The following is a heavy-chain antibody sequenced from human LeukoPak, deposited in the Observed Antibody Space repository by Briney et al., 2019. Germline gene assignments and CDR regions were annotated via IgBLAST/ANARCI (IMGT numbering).Heavy chain of an antibody. CDR3: ARVRRVFPNYYGMDV. Sequence: PSQTLSLTCTASGGSISGGDYYWSWIRQPPGKGLEWIGYIYYSGSTYYNPSLKSRVTISVDTSKNQFSLKLSSVTAADTAVYYCARVRRVFPNYYGMDVWGQGTTVTVSS. D-gene: IGHD3-10*01. V-gene: IGHV4-30-4*01. CDR2: IYYSGST. J-gene: IGHJ6*02. CDR1: GGSISGGDYY.